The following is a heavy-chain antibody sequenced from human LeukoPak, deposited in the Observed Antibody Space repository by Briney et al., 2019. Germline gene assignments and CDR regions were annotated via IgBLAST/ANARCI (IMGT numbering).Heavy chain of an antibody. Sequence: QSGGSLRLSCAASGFTFSSYSMNWVRQAPGKGLEGVSYISSSSSTVYYADSVKGRFTISRDNAKNSLYLQMNSLRDEDTAVYYCARLGGYYSVYYYGMDVWGQGTTVTVSS. D-gene: IGHD1-26*01. V-gene: IGHV3-48*02. CDR2: ISSSSSTV. J-gene: IGHJ6*02. CDR1: GFTFSSYS. CDR3: ARLGGYYSVYYYGMDV.